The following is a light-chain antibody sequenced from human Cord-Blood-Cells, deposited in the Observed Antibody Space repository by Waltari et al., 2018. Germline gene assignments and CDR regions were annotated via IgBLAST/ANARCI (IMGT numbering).Light chain of an antibody. Sequence: QSALTQPASVSGSPGQSLPISRTGTSSDVGGYNYFSWYQQHPGKAPKLMIDDVSNRPSGVSNRFYGSKSGNTASLTISALQAEDEADYYCSSYTSSSTLVVFGGGTKLTVL. CDR2: DVS. J-gene: IGLJ2*01. CDR1: SSDVGGYNY. CDR3: SSYTSSSTLVV. V-gene: IGLV2-14*01.